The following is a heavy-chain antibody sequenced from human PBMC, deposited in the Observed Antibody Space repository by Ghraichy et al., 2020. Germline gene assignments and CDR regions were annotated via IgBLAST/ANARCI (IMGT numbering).Heavy chain of an antibody. D-gene: IGHD2-21*02. Sequence: SETLSLTCTVSGGSISSSSYFWGWIRQPPGKGLEWIGSINYYGNTYYNPSLKSRVTISVDTSKNQFSLKLSSVTAADTAVYYCARHENIVVVTAARAFDIWGQGTMVTVSS. V-gene: IGHV4-39*01. CDR1: GGSISSSSYF. CDR2: INYYGNT. CDR3: ARHENIVVVTAARAFDI. J-gene: IGHJ3*02.